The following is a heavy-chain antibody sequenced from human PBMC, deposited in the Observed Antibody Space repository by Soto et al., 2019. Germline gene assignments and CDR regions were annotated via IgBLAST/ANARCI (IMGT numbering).Heavy chain of an antibody. CDR3: ARDPLIVAVSADYGRDV. CDR2: INVYNGNT. CDR1: GYTFTNYG. D-gene: IGHD2-21*01. V-gene: IGHV1-18*01. J-gene: IGHJ6*02. Sequence: QVQLVQSGAEVKKPGASVKVSCKASGYTFTNYGINWVRQAPGQGLEWMGWINVYNGNTNYAQSLQGRVTMTTDTSTNTAYMELRSLRSDDTAVYYCARDPLIVAVSADYGRDVWGQGTTVTVSS.